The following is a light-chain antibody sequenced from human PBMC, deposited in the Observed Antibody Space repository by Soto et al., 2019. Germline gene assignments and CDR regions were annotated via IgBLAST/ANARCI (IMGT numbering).Light chain of an antibody. Sequence: DVVMTQSPLSLPVTLGQPASISCRSSQSLEYSDGNTYLHWFQQRPGQSPRRLIYKVSNRDSGVPDSFSGSGSGTAFTLKISRVEAEDVWVYYCMHGTHWPPYTFGQGTKLEIK. J-gene: IGKJ2*01. CDR2: KVS. CDR1: QSLEYSDGNTY. CDR3: MHGTHWPPYT. V-gene: IGKV2-30*01.